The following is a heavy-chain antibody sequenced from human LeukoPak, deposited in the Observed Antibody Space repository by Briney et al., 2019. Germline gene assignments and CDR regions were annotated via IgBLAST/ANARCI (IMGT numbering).Heavy chain of an antibody. CDR2: ISDGGT. CDR1: GFTFSTYA. D-gene: IGHD1-1*01. Sequence: GGSLRLSCAASGFTFSTYAMSWVRQAPGKGLEWVSAISDGGTYYADSVKGRFTISRDSSKNTLYLQMNSLRAEDTALYYCAKDRIPGDPKFFHLWGRGTLVTVSS. V-gene: IGHV3-23*01. J-gene: IGHJ2*01. CDR3: AKDRIPGDPKFFHL.